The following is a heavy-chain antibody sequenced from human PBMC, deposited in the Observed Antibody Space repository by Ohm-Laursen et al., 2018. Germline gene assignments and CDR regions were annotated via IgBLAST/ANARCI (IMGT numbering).Heavy chain of an antibody. CDR1: GFTFSSYG. CDR2: ISYDGSNK. Sequence: SLRLSCAASGFTFSSYGMHWVRQAPGKGLEWVAVISYDGSNKYYADSVKGQFTISRDNSKNTLYLQMNSLRAEDTAVYYCAKDTGTRGYSYGPLIDYWGQGTLVTVSS. V-gene: IGHV3-30*18. D-gene: IGHD5-18*01. CDR3: AKDTGTRGYSYGPLIDY. J-gene: IGHJ4*02.